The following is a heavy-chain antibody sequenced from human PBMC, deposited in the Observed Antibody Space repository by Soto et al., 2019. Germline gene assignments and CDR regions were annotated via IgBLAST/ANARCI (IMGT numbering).Heavy chain of an antibody. J-gene: IGHJ6*02. V-gene: IGHV3-23*01. CDR1: GFTFSSYA. Sequence: PGGSLRLSCAASGFTFSSYAMSWVRQAPGKGLEWVSAISGSGGSTYYADSVKGRFTISRDNSKNTLYLQMNSLRAEDTAVYYCAKLGSCYPTLCYYYGMDVWGQGTTVTVSS. D-gene: IGHD2-15*01. CDR3: AKLGSCYPTLCYYYGMDV. CDR2: ISGSGGST.